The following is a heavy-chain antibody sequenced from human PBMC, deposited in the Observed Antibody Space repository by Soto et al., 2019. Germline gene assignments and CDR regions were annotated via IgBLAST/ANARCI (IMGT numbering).Heavy chain of an antibody. Sequence: PGGSLRLSCAASGFTFSSYDMHWVRQATGKGLEWVSAIGTAGDPYYPGSVKGRFTISRENAKNSLYLQMNSLRAGDTAVYYCARGCPDCSSTRCKSRLGCWYFDPWGRGTLVTVSS. CDR1: GFTFSSYD. V-gene: IGHV3-13*05. J-gene: IGHJ2*01. CDR3: ARGCPDCSSTRCKSRLGCWYFDP. CDR2: IGTAGDP. D-gene: IGHD2-2*01.